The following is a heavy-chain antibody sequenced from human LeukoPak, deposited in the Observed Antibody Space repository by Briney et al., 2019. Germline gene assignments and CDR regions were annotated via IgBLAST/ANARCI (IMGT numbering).Heavy chain of an antibody. V-gene: IGHV1-69*13. CDR1: GGTFSSYA. CDR3: AREIYSYHINWFDP. Sequence: GASVKVSCKASGGTFSSYAISWVRQAPGQGLEWMGGIIPIFGTANYAQKFQGRVTITADESTSTAYMELSSLRSEDTAVYYCAREIYSYHINWFDPWGQGTLVTVSS. CDR2: IIPIFGTA. D-gene: IGHD5-18*01. J-gene: IGHJ5*02.